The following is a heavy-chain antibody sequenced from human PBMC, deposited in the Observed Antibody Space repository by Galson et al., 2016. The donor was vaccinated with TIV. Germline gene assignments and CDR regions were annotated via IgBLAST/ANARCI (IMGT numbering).Heavy chain of an antibody. D-gene: IGHD3-16*01. V-gene: IGHV2-5*02. CDR3: AHAKIHLLIPAVDC. CDR2: IYWDDDK. Sequence: PALVTPPQTLTLTCTFSGFSLATRGVGVGWIRQPPGKALEWLALIYWDDDKRYSPSLKNRLTITKDTSKHQVVPTMTNMNPVDTATFYCAHAKIHLLIPAVDCWRQRTLVVVSS. J-gene: IGHJ4*02. CDR1: GFSLATRGVG.